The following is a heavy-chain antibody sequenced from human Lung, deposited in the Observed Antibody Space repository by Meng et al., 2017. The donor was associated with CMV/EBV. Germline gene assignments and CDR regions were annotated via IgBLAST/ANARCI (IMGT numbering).Heavy chain of an antibody. V-gene: IGHV1-69*02. CDR2: IIPILGIA. CDR1: GGTFSSYT. D-gene: IGHD3-16*01. CDR3: AKWGWGALYGGMDV. J-gene: IGHJ6*02. Sequence: SXXVSXKTSGGTFSSYTISWGRQAPGQGLEWMGRIIPILGIASYSQKFQGRVTITADKSTSTAYMELSSLRSEDTAVYYCAKWGWGALYGGMDVWGQGTTVTVSS.